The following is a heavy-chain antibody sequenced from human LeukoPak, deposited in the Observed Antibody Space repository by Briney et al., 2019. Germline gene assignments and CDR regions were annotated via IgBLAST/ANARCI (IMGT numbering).Heavy chain of an antibody. D-gene: IGHD2-15*01. J-gene: IGHJ4*02. CDR3: ARGWGYCSGGNCYFTYFDY. CDR1: GGSIISYF. CDR2: VDYSGTT. V-gene: IGHV4-59*01. Sequence: PSETLSLTCTVSGGSIISYFWTWIRQPPGKGLEWIGNVDYSGTTKYNPSLKSRVTISVDPSKSQFSLGLSSVTAADTAVYYCARGWGYCSGGNCYFTYFDYWGQGALVTVSS.